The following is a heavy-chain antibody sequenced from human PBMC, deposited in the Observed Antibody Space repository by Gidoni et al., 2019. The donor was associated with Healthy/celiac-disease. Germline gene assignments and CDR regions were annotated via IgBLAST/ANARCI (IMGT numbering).Heavy chain of an antibody. CDR3: ARRRARLYDSSGYYQYYFDY. Sequence: QVQLVQSGAEVKKPGSSVKVSCKASGGTFSSYAISWVRQAPGQGLEWMGGIIPIFGTANYAQKFQGRVTITADESTSTAYMELSSLRSEDTAVYYCARRRARLYDSSGYYQYYFDYWGQGTLVTVSS. J-gene: IGHJ4*02. CDR1: GGTFSSYA. CDR2: IIPIFGTA. D-gene: IGHD3-22*01. V-gene: IGHV1-69*01.